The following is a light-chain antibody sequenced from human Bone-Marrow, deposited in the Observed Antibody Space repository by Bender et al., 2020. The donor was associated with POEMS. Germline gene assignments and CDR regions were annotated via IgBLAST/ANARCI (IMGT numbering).Light chain of an antibody. CDR3: CSFAISSTYV. CDR2: EVT. J-gene: IGLJ1*01. V-gene: IGLV2-23*02. Sequence: QSVLTQPPSVSGAPGRTVTISCTGTSSYVGSYDLVSWYQQHPGKAPKLIIYEVTKRPSGVSDRFSGSKSGNTASLTISGLQAEDEADYFCCSFAISSTYVFGTGTKVTVL. CDR1: SSYVGSYDL.